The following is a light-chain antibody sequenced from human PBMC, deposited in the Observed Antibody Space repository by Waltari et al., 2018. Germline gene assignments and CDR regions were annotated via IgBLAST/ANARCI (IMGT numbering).Light chain of an antibody. CDR2: RNN. CDR3: VSWDDTLNFPV. CDR1: SSNIGTNT. V-gene: IGLV1-44*01. Sequence: QSVLTQPPSASGTPGQRVTVSCSGSSSNIGTNTVNWYKQFPGTAPKVIIHRNNQRPSGVTDRFSGSKSGTSAALASSGLQSEDEATYYCVSWDDTLNFPVFCGGTKMTVL. J-gene: IGLJ3*02.